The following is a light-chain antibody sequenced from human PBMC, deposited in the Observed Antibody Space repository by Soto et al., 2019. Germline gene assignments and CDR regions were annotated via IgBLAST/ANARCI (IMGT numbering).Light chain of an antibody. CDR1: SSNIGAGYD. CDR2: GNS. V-gene: IGLV1-40*01. Sequence: QSVLTQPPSVSGAPGQRVTISCTGSSSNIGAGYDVHWYQQLPGTAPKLLIYGNSNRPSGVPDRFSGSKSGTSASLAITGLQAEDGAEYYCQSYDSSLSGHVGFGGGTKLTVL. CDR3: QSYDSSLSGHVG. J-gene: IGLJ2*01.